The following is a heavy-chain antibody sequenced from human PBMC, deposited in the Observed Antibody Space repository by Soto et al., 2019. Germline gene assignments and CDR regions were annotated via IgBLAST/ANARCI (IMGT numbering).Heavy chain of an antibody. Sequence: GGSLRLSCAASGFTFSSYAMSWVRQAPGKGLEWVSAISGSGGSTYYADSVKGRFTISRDNSKNTLYLQMNSLRAEDTAVYYCAKSPRVMGGGSYRGARYYYYGMDVWGQGTTVTVSS. D-gene: IGHD3-10*01. CDR3: AKSPRVMGGGSYRGARYYYYGMDV. V-gene: IGHV3-23*01. CDR1: GFTFSSYA. CDR2: ISGSGGST. J-gene: IGHJ6*02.